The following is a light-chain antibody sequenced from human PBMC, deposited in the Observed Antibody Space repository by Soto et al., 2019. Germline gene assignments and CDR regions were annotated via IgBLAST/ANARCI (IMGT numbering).Light chain of an antibody. V-gene: IGKV2-28*01. CDR2: LGS. CDR1: QSLLHSNGYNY. Sequence: DSVMTQSPLSLSVTPGEPASISCRSSQSLLHSNGYNYVDWYLQRAGQSPQLLIYLGSHRASGVPGRFSGSGSGTYITLNISRVEAEDVVVYYWMQGLQIRVDFGQGTKVQI. CDR3: MQGLQIRVD. J-gene: IGKJ1*01.